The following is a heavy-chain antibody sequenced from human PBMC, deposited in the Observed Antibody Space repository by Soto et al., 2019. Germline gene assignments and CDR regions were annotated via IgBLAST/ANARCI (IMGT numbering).Heavy chain of an antibody. V-gene: IGHV1-69*04. D-gene: IGHD5-12*01. CDR1: GGTFSNHI. CDR3: VKDYSIGSVFSGNEDNDS. Sequence: GASVKVSCKASGGTFSNHIITWVRQAPGQGPEWMGRIIPMREITNYSQKFQGRFTITADKSTTTAYMEVNSLRSEDTAVYTCVKDYSIGSVFSGNEDNDSCGQLSLVTVS. CDR2: IIPMREIT. J-gene: IGHJ4*02.